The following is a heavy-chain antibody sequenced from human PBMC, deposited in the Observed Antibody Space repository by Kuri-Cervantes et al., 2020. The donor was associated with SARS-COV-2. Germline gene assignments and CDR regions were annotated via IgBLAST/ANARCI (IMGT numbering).Heavy chain of an antibody. J-gene: IGHJ4*02. V-gene: IGHV4-59*12. CDR1: GGSISSYY. D-gene: IGHD1-1*01. Sequence: SETLSLTCTVSGGSISSYYWSWIRQPPGKGLEWIGYIYYSGSTNYNPSLKSRVTISVDTSKNQFFLKLNSVTAADTAVYYCARTVNDIQHYPDYWGQGNLVNGAS. CDR3: ARTVNDIQHYPDY. CDR2: IYYSGST.